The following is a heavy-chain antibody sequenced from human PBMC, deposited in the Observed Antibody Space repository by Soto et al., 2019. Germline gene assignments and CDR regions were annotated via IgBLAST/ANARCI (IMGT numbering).Heavy chain of an antibody. J-gene: IGHJ4*02. CDR2: INPSGGSS. CDR1: GYTFTSYY. V-gene: IGHV1-46*03. CDR3: ARDPYTAMAPNRFDY. Sequence: QVQLVQSGAEVKKPGASVKVSCKASGYTFTSYYLHWVRQAPGQGLEWMGIINPSGGSSSYAQKFRGRVTMTRDTSTSTVYMELSSLRSEDTAVYYCARDPYTAMAPNRFDYWGQGTLVTVSS. D-gene: IGHD5-18*01.